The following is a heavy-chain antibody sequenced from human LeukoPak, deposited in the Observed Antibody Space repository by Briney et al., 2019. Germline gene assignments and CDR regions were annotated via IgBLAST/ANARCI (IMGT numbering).Heavy chain of an antibody. CDR2: VRYDGNNP. J-gene: IGHJ4*02. CDR3: ARGSRYGDYPYYCDF. CDR1: GFTFDDYG. Sequence: GGSLRLSCAASGFTFDDYGMNWVRQAPGKGLDWVAFVRYDGNNPYYSASVKGRFTISRDNSKNTVLLQMNNLRLEDAAVYYCARGSRYGDYPYYCDFWGQGALVTVSS. V-gene: IGHV3-30*02. D-gene: IGHD4-17*01.